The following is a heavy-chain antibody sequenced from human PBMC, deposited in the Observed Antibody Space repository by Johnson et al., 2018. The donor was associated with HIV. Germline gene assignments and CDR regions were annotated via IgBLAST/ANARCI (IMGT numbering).Heavy chain of an antibody. CDR1: GFTFSSYA. CDR2: ISYDGSNK. V-gene: IGHV3-30*04. D-gene: IGHD1-26*01. J-gene: IGHJ3*02. Sequence: QVLLVESGGGVVQPGRSLRLSCAASGFTFSSYAIHWVRQAPGKGLEWVAVISYDGSNKYYADSVKGRFTISRDNSKNTLYLQMNSLRAEDTAVYYCASREVGAKSEHAFDIWGQGTMVTVSS. CDR3: ASREVGAKSEHAFDI.